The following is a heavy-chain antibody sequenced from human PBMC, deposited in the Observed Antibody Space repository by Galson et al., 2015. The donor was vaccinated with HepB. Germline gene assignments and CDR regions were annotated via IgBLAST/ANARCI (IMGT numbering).Heavy chain of an antibody. CDR1: GFTFSSYA. D-gene: IGHD2-15*01. Sequence: SLRLSCAASGFTFSSYAMHWVRQAPGKGLEWVAVISYDGSNKYYADSVKGRFTISRDNSKNTLYLQMNSLRAEDTAVYYCAREGACSGGSCYHDYWGQGTLVTVSS. V-gene: IGHV3-30-3*01. CDR2: ISYDGSNK. J-gene: IGHJ4*02. CDR3: AREGACSGGSCYHDY.